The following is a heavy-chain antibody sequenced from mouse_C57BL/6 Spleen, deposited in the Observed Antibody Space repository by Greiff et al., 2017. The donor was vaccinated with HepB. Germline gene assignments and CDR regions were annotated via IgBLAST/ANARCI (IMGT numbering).Heavy chain of an antibody. CDR3: ARQGWLLRDYYAMDY. J-gene: IGHJ4*01. V-gene: IGHV2-6-1*01. Sequence: VMLVESGPGLVAPSQSLSITCTVSGFSLTSYGVHWVRQPPGKGLEWLVVIWSDGSTTYNSALKSRLSISKDNSKSQVFLKMNSLQTDDTAMYYCARQGWLLRDYYAMDYWGQGTSVTVSS. D-gene: IGHD2-3*01. CDR2: IWSDGST. CDR1: GFSLTSYG.